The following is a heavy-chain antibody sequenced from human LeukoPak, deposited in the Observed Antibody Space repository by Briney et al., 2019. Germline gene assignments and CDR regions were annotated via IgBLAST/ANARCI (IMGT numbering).Heavy chain of an antibody. J-gene: IGHJ4*02. CDR1: GGSISSYY. V-gene: IGHV4-4*07. CDR2: IYTSGST. CDR3: ARDRGDYDYVWGSYRPAYYFDY. Sequence: PSETLSLTCTVSGGSISSYYWSWIRQPAGKGLEWIGRIYTSGSTNYNPSLKSRVTMSVDTSKNQFSLKLSSVTAADTAVYYCARDRGDYDYVWGSYRPAYYFDYWGQGTLVTVSS. D-gene: IGHD3-16*02.